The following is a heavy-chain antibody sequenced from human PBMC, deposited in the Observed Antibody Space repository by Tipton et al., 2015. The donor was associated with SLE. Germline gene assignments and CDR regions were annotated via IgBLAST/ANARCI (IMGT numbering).Heavy chain of an antibody. CDR2: ISHTGST. CDR1: GDTISDHY. V-gene: IGHV4-34*08. J-gene: IGHJ4*02. CDR3: ATRGSSSWYFFDY. D-gene: IGHD6-13*01. Sequence: TLSLTCTVSGDTISDHYWSWIRQPPGKGLEWIGEISHTGSTNFNPSLKSRVAISADTSKRQFSLKLSSVTAADTAVYYCATRGSSSWYFFDYWGQGTLVTVSS.